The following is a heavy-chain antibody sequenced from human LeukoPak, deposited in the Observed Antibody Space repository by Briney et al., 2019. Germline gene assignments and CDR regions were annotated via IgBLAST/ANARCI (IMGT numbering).Heavy chain of an antibody. CDR2: ISSSSSTI. V-gene: IGHV3-48*04. Sequence: GVLRLSCAASGFTFSSYSMNWVRQAPGKGLEWVSYISSSSSTIYYADSVKGRFTISRDNAKNSLYQQKNSLRAEDTAVYYCARAVAGKSPGYFDYWGQGTLVTVSS. D-gene: IGHD6-19*01. J-gene: IGHJ4*02. CDR1: GFTFSSYS. CDR3: ARAVAGKSPGYFDY.